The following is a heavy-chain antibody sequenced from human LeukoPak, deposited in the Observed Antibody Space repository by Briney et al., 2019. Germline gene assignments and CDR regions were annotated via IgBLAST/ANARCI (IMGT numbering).Heavy chain of an antibody. D-gene: IGHD5-24*01. CDR3: ARVRDDYSWSFDY. CDR2: IYYSGTT. Sequence: SETLSLTCTVSNGSVSSYYWSWIRQPPGRGLEWIGYIYYSGTTDYNPSLQSRVTISLDTSKSQFSLELGSVTAADTAVYYCARVRDDYSWSFDYWGQGTLVTVSS. J-gene: IGHJ4*02. V-gene: IGHV4-59*02. CDR1: NGSVSSYY.